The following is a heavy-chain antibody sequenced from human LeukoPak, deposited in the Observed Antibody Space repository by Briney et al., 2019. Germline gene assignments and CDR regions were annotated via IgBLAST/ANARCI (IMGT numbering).Heavy chain of an antibody. V-gene: IGHV4-59*01. D-gene: IGHD2-2*01. CDR3: ARGRGQPDY. Sequence: SETLSLTCTVSGGSISSYYWSWLRQPPGKGLEWIGYIYYSGSTNYNPSLKSRVTISVDTSKNQFSLKLSSVTAADTAVYYCARGRGQPDYWGQGTLVTVSS. CDR1: GGSISSYY. J-gene: IGHJ4*02. CDR2: IYYSGST.